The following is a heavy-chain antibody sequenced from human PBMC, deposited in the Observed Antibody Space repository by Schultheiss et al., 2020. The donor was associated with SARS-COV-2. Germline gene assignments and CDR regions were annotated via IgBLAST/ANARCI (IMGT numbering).Heavy chain of an antibody. CDR2: ISSSGSTI. Sequence: GGSLRLSCAASGFTFSSYEMNWVRQAPGKGLEWVSYISSSGSTIYYADSVKGRFTISRDNAKNSLYLQMNSLRAEDTAVYYCATDRVGPTTDFDHWGQGTLVTVSS. D-gene: IGHD1-26*01. J-gene: IGHJ4*02. CDR1: GFTFSSYE. V-gene: IGHV3-48*03. CDR3: ATDRVGPTTDFDH.